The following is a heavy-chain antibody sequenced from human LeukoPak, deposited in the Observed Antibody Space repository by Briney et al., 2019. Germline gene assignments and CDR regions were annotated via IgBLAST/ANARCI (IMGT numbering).Heavy chain of an antibody. D-gene: IGHD1-26*01. CDR3: ARSEIGSGSYYDPPFDY. CDR1: GGTSSSYA. J-gene: IGHJ4*02. CDR2: IIPILGTA. V-gene: IGHV1-69*05. Sequence: ASVKVSCKASGGTSSSYAISWVRQAPGQGLEWMGGIIPILGTANYAQKFQGRVTITTDESTSTAYMELSSLRSEDTAVYYCARSEIGSGSYYDPPFDYWGQGTLVTVSS.